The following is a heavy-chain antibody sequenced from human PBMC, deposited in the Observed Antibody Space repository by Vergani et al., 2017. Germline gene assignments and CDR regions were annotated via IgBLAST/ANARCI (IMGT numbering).Heavy chain of an antibody. CDR2: IYYSGST. CDR3: ARPGSSEMVPFDY. Sequence: QLQLQESGPGLVKPSETLFLTCTVSGGSISSSSYYWGWIRQPPGKGLEWIGSIYYSGSTYYNPALKSRVTISVDTSKTQFSLKLSPVTAADTAVYYCARPGSSEMVPFDYWGQGALVTVSS. V-gene: IGHV4-39*01. J-gene: IGHJ4*02. CDR1: GGSISSSSYY. D-gene: IGHD5-12*01.